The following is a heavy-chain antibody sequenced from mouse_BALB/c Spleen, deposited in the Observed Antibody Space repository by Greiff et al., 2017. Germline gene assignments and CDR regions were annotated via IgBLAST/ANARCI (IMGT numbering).Heavy chain of an antibody. J-gene: IGHJ4*01. Sequence: DVMLVESGGGLVKPGGSLKLSCAASGFTFSSYTMSWVRQTPEKRLEWVATISSGGSYTYYPDSVKGRFTISRDNAKNTLYLQMSSLKSEDTAMYYCTRGEGFYGNYAMDYWGQGTSVTVSS. D-gene: IGHD2-1*01. CDR1: GFTFSSYT. V-gene: IGHV5-6-4*01. CDR3: TRGEGFYGNYAMDY. CDR2: ISSGGSYT.